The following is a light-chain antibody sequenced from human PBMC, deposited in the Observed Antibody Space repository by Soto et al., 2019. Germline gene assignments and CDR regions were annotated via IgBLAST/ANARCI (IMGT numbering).Light chain of an antibody. CDR3: QQYSDSSGA. V-gene: IGKV1-5*01. J-gene: IGKJ1*01. CDR1: QSIGTW. Sequence: DIQVTQSPSTLSASVGDRVTITCGASQSIGTWLAWYQQKPGKAPKPLIFDASTLESGVPSRFSGSGSGTDFTLTISSLQPDDFATYYCQQYSDSSGAFGQGTKVDIK. CDR2: DAS.